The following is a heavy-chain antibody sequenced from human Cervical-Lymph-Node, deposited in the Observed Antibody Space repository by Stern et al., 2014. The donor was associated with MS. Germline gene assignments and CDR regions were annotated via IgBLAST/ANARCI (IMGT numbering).Heavy chain of an antibody. CDR3: ARGSR. CDR2: ITSDGGST. CDR1: GFTFRNYA. J-gene: IGHJ4*02. V-gene: IGHV3-64*01. Sequence: EVQLVESGGGLVQPGGSLRLSCVGSGFTFRNYAMHWVRQAPGKGLEYVSAITSDGGSTYYAKFVKGRFTISRDNAKNTLYLQMGRLRGDDMAVYYCARGSRWGQGTLVTVS.